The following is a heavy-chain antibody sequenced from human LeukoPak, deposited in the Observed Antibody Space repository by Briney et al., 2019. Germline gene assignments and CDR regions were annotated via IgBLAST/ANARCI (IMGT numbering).Heavy chain of an antibody. V-gene: IGHV3-48*02. J-gene: IGHJ4*02. CDR1: GFTFSAYS. Sequence: GGSPTLSCAASGFTFSAYSMSWVRQAPGKGLESLSYISSSSSTIYYADSVKGRFTISRDNAKNSLFLQMNSLRDEDTAVYYCARDPTDDSSGYYWAVDYWGQGTLVTVSS. CDR3: ARDPTDDSSGYYWAVDY. CDR2: ISSSSSTI. D-gene: IGHD3-22*01.